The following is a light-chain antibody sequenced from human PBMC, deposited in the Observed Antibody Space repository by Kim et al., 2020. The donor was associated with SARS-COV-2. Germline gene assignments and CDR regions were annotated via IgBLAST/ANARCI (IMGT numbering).Light chain of an antibody. CDR3: QHYSRFPYT. V-gene: IGKV1-5*03. CDR1: QTISTW. Sequence: SASVGNRVTITCRASQTISTWLAWYKQKPGKAPNLLIYLASTLESGVPSRFIGSGSGTEFTLTIDSLQPDDFATYYCQHYSRFPYTFGQGTKLEI. J-gene: IGKJ2*01. CDR2: LAS.